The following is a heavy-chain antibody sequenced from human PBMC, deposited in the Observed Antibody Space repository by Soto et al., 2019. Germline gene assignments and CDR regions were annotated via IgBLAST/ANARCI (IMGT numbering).Heavy chain of an antibody. CDR2: FDPEDGET. D-gene: IGHD2-2*01. J-gene: IGHJ3*02. CDR3: ATDRPAFNCSSTSCYAFDI. Sequence: ASVEVSCKVSGSTLTELSMHWVRQAPGKGLEWMGGFDPEDGETIYAQKFQGRVTMTEDTSTDTAYMELSSLRSEDTAVYYCATDRPAFNCSSTSCYAFDIWGQGTMVTVSS. V-gene: IGHV1-24*01. CDR1: GSTLTELS.